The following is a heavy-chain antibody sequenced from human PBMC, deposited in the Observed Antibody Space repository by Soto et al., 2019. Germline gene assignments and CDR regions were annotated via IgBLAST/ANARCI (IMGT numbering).Heavy chain of an antibody. CDR3: ARARKITIFGVVISTYYYYGMDV. J-gene: IGHJ6*02. CDR2: MNPNSGNT. CDR1: GYTFTSYD. D-gene: IGHD3-3*01. V-gene: IGHV1-8*01. Sequence: KVSCKASGYTFTSYDINWVRQATGQGLEWMGWMNPNSGNTGYAQKFQGRVTMTRNTSISTAYMELSSLRSEDTAVYYCARARKITIFGVVISTYYYYGMDVWGQGTTVTVSS.